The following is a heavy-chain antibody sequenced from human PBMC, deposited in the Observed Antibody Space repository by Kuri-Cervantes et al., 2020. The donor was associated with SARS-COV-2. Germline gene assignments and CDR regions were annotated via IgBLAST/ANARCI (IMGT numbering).Heavy chain of an antibody. CDR1: GFTFSSYA. CDR2: ITYDGSNK. Sequence: GESLKISCAASGFTFSSYAMHWVRQAPGKGLEWVAVITYDGSNKYYADSVKGRFTISRDNSKNTLYLQMNSLRAEDTAVYYCAREGSGSYCHYCYCMDVWGQGTTVTVSS. V-gene: IGHV3-30-3*01. J-gene: IGHJ6*02. CDR3: AREGSGSYCHYCYCMDV. D-gene: IGHD1-26*01.